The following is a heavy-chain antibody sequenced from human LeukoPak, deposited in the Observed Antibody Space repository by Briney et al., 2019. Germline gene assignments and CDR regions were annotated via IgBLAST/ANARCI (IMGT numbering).Heavy chain of an antibody. V-gene: IGHV1-46*01. D-gene: IGHD3-22*01. CDR1: GYTFTN. J-gene: IGHJ4*02. CDR3: ARVSQDSRGYKHVFDY. Sequence: ASVKVSCKASGYTFTNIHWVRQAPGQGLEWMGIITPSGGSATCAQTFQGRVTMTRDTSTSTVYMELSSLRSEDTAVYFCARVSQDSRGYKHVFDYWGQGTLVTVSS. CDR2: ITPSGGSA.